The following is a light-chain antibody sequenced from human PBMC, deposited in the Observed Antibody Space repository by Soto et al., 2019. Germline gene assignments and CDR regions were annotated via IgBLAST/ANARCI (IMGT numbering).Light chain of an antibody. V-gene: IGLV1-40*01. CDR2: VST. J-gene: IGLJ2*01. Sequence: QSVLTPPPSVSGAPGLRVTISCTGNSSNIGAGYDVHWYQHLPGTAPKLVIYVSTNRPSGVPDRFSGSKSGNTASLTVSGLQAEDEADYYCSSYGGRNNLLFGGGTKVTVL. CDR3: SSYGGRNNLL. CDR1: SSNIGAGYD.